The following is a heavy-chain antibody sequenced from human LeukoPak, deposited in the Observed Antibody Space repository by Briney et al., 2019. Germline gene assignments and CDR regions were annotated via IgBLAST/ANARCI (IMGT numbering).Heavy chain of an antibody. V-gene: IGHV4-39*07. CDR3: ARDWNRYAY. D-gene: IGHD1-1*01. J-gene: IGHJ4*02. Sequence: SETLSLTCTVSGGSISGCTYSWGWIRQPPGKGLEWIGSISCSGSTYYNPSLKSRVTISVDTSKNQFSLYLDSVTAADTAVYYCARDWNRYAYWGQGTLVTVSS. CDR2: ISCSGST. CDR1: GGSISGCTYS.